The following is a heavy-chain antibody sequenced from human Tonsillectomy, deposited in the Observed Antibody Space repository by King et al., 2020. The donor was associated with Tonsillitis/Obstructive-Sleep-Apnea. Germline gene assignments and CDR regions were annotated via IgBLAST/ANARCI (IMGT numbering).Heavy chain of an antibody. CDR1: GGTFSSYA. CDR3: ARCLRGLEHGSSPNYYYHYMDV. Sequence: VQLVESGAEVKKPGSSVKVSCKASGGTFSSYAINWVRQAPGQGLEWMGGIIPIFGTANYAQKFQGRVTITADESTSTAYMELSSLRSEDTAVYYCARCLRGLEHGSSPNYYYHYMDVWGKGTTVTVSS. D-gene: IGHD6-6*01. CDR2: IIPIFGTA. V-gene: IGHV1-69*01. J-gene: IGHJ6*03.